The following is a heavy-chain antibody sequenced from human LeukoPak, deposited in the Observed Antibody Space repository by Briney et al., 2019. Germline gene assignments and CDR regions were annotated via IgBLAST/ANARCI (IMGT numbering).Heavy chain of an antibody. V-gene: IGHV4-39*01. CDR3: ARIVVVVAAWVY. D-gene: IGHD2-15*01. Sequence: SETLSLTCTVSGGSISSSSYYWGWIRQPPGKGLEWIGSIYYSGSTYYNPSLKSRVTISVDTSKNQFSLKLSSVTAADTAVYYCARIVVVVAAWVYWGQGTLVTVSS. CDR2: IYYSGST. J-gene: IGHJ4*02. CDR1: GGSISSSSYY.